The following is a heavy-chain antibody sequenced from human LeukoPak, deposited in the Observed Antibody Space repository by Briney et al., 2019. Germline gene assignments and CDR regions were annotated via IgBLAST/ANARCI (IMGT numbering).Heavy chain of an antibody. D-gene: IGHD1-26*01. CDR3: ARGLGATVRLDY. CDR2: ISYDGSNK. CDR1: GFTFSSYA. J-gene: IGHJ4*02. V-gene: IGHV3-30-3*01. Sequence: SCKASGFTFSSYAMHWVRQAPGKGLEWVAVISYDGSNKYYADSVKGRFTISRDNSKNTLYLQMNSLRAEDTAVYYCARGLGATVRLDYWGQGTLVTVSS.